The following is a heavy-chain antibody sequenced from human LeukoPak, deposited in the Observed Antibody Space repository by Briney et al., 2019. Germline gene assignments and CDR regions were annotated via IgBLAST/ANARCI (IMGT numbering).Heavy chain of an antibody. CDR2: IYYSGST. CDR1: GGSISSYY. V-gene: IGHV4-59*01. CDR3: ARGYYDSSGYPRTDDYYFDY. Sequence: SETLSLTCTVSGGSISSYYWSWIRQPPGKGLEWIGYIYYSGSTNYNPSLKSRVTISVDTYKNQFSLKLSSVTAADTAVYYCARGYYDSSGYPRTDDYYFDYWGQGTLVTVSS. J-gene: IGHJ4*02. D-gene: IGHD3-22*01.